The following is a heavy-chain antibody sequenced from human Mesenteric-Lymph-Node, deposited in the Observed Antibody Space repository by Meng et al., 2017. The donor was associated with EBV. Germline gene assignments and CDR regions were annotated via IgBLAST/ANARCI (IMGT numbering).Heavy chain of an antibody. D-gene: IGHD2-8*01. CDR3: IRRVRWDYFDY. J-gene: IGHJ4*02. CDR1: WISPFSTGVG. Sequence: ETGPQLMKPTQTLTPTCTVSWISPFSTGVGGGCIRQPPGKSLESLALIYWDDKERYSPSLKNRHNVTKATSKNQIVLTVTNLEPTETCTYYCIRRVRWDYFDYWGQGTLVTVSS. CDR2: IYWDDKE. V-gene: IGHV2-5*04.